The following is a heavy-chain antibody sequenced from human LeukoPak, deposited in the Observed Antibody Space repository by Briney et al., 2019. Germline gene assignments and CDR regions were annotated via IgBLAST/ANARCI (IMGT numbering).Heavy chain of an antibody. D-gene: IGHD2-15*01. CDR1: GYRFISNY. Sequence: ASVKVSCKASGYRFISNYIQWVRQAPGLGHEWIGWMHPGNGNTRYAEKFQGRVTMTRDTSINTAYMDLSSLRSDDTAVYYCAREGSYCVGGDCYSFDFWGQGTQITVSS. CDR3: AREGSYCVGGDCYSFDF. CDR2: MHPGNGNT. V-gene: IGHV1-2*02. J-gene: IGHJ4*02.